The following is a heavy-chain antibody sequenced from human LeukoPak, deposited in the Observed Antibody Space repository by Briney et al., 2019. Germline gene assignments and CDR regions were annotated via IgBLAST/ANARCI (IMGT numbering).Heavy chain of an antibody. CDR2: IYYSGST. V-gene: IGHV4-59*01. CDR1: GGSISSYY. J-gene: IGHJ4*02. CDR3: ARGELFDY. D-gene: IGHD1-26*01. Sequence: SETLSLTCTVSGGSISSYYWSWIRQPPGKGLEWIGYIYYSGSTNYNPSLKSRVTISVDTSKNQFSLKLSSVTAADTAVYYCARGELFDYWGQGTLVTVSS.